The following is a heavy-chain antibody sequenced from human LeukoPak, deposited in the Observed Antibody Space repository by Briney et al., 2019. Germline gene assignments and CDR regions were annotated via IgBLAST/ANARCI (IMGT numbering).Heavy chain of an antibody. Sequence: SETLSLTCTVSGGSISSSSYFWAWIRQPPGKGLEWIGSIYYSGSTYYNPSLNSRVTISVDTSKNQFSLKLRSVTAADTAVYYCTRDGLTPAAHYWGQGTLVTVSS. CDR2: IYYSGST. CDR1: GGSISSSSYF. CDR3: TRDGLTPAAHY. J-gene: IGHJ4*02. D-gene: IGHD4-17*01. V-gene: IGHV4-39*07.